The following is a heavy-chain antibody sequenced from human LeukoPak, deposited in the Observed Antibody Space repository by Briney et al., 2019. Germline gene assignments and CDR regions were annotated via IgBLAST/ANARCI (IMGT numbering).Heavy chain of an antibody. CDR3: ARTGITGTGEDC. V-gene: IGHV4-59*11. J-gene: IGHJ4*02. D-gene: IGHD1-20*01. CDR1: GGSISSHY. CDR2: IYYSGST. Sequence: SETLSLTCTVSGGSISSHYWSWIRQPPGKGLEWIGYIYYSGSTNYNPSLKSRVTISVDTSKNQFSLKLSSVTAADTAVYYCARTGITGTGEDCWGQGTLVTVSS.